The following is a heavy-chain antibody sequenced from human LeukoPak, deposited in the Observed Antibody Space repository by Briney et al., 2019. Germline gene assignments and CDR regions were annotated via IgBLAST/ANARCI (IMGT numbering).Heavy chain of an antibody. V-gene: IGHV1-18*01. D-gene: IGHD3-22*01. CDR1: GYTFTIYG. CDR3: ARGPYYDSSGYRSMYYFDY. CDR2: ISAYNGNT. Sequence: GASVTVSFKASGYTFTIYGISWGGQAPGQGGEWMGWISAYNGNTNYAQKLQGRGTMTTDTATSTAYMELRSLRSDDTAVYYCARGPYYDSSGYRSMYYFDYWGQGTLVTVSS. J-gene: IGHJ4*02.